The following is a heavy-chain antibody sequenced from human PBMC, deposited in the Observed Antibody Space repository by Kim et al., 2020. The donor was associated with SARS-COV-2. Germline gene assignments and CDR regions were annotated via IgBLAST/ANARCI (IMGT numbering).Heavy chain of an antibody. CDR2: IIPIFGTA. CDR1: GGTFSSYA. J-gene: IGHJ4*02. Sequence: SVKVSCKASGGTFSSYAISWVRQAPGQGLEWMGGIIPIFGTANYAQKFQGRVTITADESTSTAYMELSSLRSEDTAVYYCARGLVIRYFDWLGEYYFDYWGQGTLVTVSS. V-gene: IGHV1-69*13. CDR3: ARGLVIRYFDWLGEYYFDY. D-gene: IGHD3-9*01.